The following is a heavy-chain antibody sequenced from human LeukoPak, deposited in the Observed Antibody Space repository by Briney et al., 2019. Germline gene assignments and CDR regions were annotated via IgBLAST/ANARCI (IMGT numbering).Heavy chain of an antibody. Sequence: SETLSLTCAVYGGSFSGYYWSWIRQPPGKGLEWIGEINHSGSTNYNPSLKSRVTISVDTSKNQFSLKLSSVTAADTAVYYCARHSWGYGYYYGMDVWGQGTTVTVSS. CDR3: ARHSWGYGYYYGMDV. CDR1: GGSFSGYY. CDR2: INHSGST. V-gene: IGHV4-34*01. J-gene: IGHJ6*02. D-gene: IGHD5-18*01.